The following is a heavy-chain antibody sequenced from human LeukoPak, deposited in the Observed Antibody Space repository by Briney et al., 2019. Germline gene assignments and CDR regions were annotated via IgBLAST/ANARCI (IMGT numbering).Heavy chain of an antibody. V-gene: IGHV4-4*07. D-gene: IGHD3-16*01. CDR2: IYTSGST. CDR1: GGSISTYY. J-gene: IGHJ4*02. Sequence: SETLSLTCTVSGGSISTYYWSWIRQPAGKGLEWIGRIYTSGSTNFNPSLKSRVTLSVDTSKNQFSLKLSSVTAADTAVYYCARVGGWVSRDYWGQGTLVTVSS. CDR3: ARVGGWVSRDY.